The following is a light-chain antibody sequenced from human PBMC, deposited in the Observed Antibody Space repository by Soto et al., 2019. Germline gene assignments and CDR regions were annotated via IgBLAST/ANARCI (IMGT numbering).Light chain of an antibody. CDR1: QNINSY. Sequence: DFPMTQSPSSLSASVGDRVTITCRASQNINSYLNWYQQKPGKAPNLLIYAASSLQSGVPPRFSGSGSGTDFTLTISSLQPEDFATYYCQQSYDTPTFGQGTKVEIK. CDR3: QQSYDTPT. CDR2: AAS. V-gene: IGKV1-39*01. J-gene: IGKJ1*01.